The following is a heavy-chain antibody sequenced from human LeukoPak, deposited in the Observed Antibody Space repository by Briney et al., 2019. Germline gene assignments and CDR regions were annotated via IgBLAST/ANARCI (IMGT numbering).Heavy chain of an antibody. CDR3: ARQHLATGHPGY. J-gene: IGHJ4*02. V-gene: IGHV5-51*01. D-gene: IGHD5-12*01. CDR2: IYPGDSDT. Sequence: GESLQISCQGSGSSFTSYWIGWVRQVPGKGLEWMGIIYPGDSDTRYSPSFRGQVTISADKSISTAYLQWSSLKASDTAMYYCARQHLATGHPGYWGQGTLVTVSS. CDR1: GSSFTSYW.